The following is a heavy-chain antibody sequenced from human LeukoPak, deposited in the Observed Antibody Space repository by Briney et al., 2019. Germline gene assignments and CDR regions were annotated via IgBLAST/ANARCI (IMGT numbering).Heavy chain of an antibody. CDR3: ARGDSSGYYQYYFDY. V-gene: IGHV4-59*01. J-gene: IGHJ4*02. CDR1: GGSISSYY. Sequence: PSETLPLTCTVSGGSISSYYWGWIRQPPGKGLEWIGYIYYSGSTNYNPSLKSRVTISVDTSKNQFSLKLSSVTAADTAVYYCARGDSSGYYQYYFDYWGQGTLVTVSS. CDR2: IYYSGST. D-gene: IGHD3-22*01.